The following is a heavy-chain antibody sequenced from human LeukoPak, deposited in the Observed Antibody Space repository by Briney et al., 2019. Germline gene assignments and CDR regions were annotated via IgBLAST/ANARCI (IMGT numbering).Heavy chain of an antibody. V-gene: IGHV4-61*01. Sequence: PSETLSLTCTVSGGSVSSGSYYWSWIRQPPGKGLEWVGYIYYSGSTNYNPSLTSRVTISVDTSKNQFSLKLSSVTAADTAVYYCARVDCSSTSCYDYYYYGMDVWGKGTTVTVSS. CDR1: GGSVSSGSYY. CDR3: ARVDCSSTSCYDYYYYGMDV. J-gene: IGHJ6*04. D-gene: IGHD2-2*01. CDR2: IYYSGST.